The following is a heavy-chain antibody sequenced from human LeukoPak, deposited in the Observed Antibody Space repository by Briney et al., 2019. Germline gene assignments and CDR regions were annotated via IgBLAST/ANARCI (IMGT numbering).Heavy chain of an antibody. CDR2: IYDSGSS. D-gene: IGHD6-25*01. V-gene: IGHV4-39*01. Sequence: SETLSLTCSVSGGSISSSSYHWGWIRQPPGKGLEWIGNIYDSGSSYYNPSLKSRVTISIDTSKNQFSLKLSSVTAADTAVCYCASPLAASGLRAFDIWGQGTMVTVSS. CDR1: GGSISSSSYH. J-gene: IGHJ3*02. CDR3: ASPLAASGLRAFDI.